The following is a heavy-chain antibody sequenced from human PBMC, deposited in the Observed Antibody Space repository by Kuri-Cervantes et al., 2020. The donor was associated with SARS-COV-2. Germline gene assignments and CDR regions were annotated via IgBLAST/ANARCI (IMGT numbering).Heavy chain of an antibody. J-gene: IGHJ4*02. V-gene: IGHV1-69*13. CDR2: IIPIFGTA. CDR3: AKDPGYAYLSRFDY. CDR1: GGTFSSYA. D-gene: IGHD2/OR15-2a*01. Sequence: SVKVSCKASGGTFSSYAISWVRQAPGQGLEWMGGIIPIFGTANYAQKLQGRVTITADESTSTAYMELSSLRSEDTAVYYCAKDPGYAYLSRFDYWGQGTLVTVSS.